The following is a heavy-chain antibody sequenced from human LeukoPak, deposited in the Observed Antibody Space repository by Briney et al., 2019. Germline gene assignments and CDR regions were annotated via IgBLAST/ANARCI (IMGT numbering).Heavy chain of an antibody. Sequence: SGGSLRLSCAASGFTFSSYEMNWVRQAPGKGLEWVSYISSSGSTIYYADSVKGRFTISRDNAKNSLYLQMNSLRAEDTAVYYCARALRTVRGYHFDYWGQGNLVTVSS. D-gene: IGHD3-10*01. CDR1: GFTFSSYE. J-gene: IGHJ4*02. CDR2: ISSSGSTI. CDR3: ARALRTVRGYHFDY. V-gene: IGHV3-48*03.